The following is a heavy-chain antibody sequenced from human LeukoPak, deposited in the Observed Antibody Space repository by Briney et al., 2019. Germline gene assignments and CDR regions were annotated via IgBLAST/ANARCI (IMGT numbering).Heavy chain of an antibody. V-gene: IGHV4-4*07. J-gene: IGHJ4*02. D-gene: IGHD3-22*01. CDR3: VGTMIVVVPYYFDY. CDR2: IYTSGST. Sequence: SEALSLTCTVSGGSISSYYWSWIRQPAGKGLEWIGRIYTSGSTNYNPSLKSRVTMSVDTSKNQFSLKLSSVTAADTAVYYCVGTMIVVVPYYFDYWGQGTLVTVSS. CDR1: GGSISSYY.